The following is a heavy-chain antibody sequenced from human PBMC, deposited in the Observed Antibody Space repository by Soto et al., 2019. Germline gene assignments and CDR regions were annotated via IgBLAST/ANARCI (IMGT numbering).Heavy chain of an antibody. D-gene: IGHD3-22*01. CDR2: ISAYNGNT. Sequence: QVQLVQSGAEVKKPGASVKVSCKASGYTFTSYGISWVRQAPGQGLEWMGWISAYNGNTNYAQKLQGRVTMTTDTSTSTAYMELRSLRSDDTAVYYCAREGVGSYYYDSSGMAYFDYWGQGTLVTVSS. V-gene: IGHV1-18*01. CDR3: AREGVGSYYYDSSGMAYFDY. CDR1: GYTFTSYG. J-gene: IGHJ4*02.